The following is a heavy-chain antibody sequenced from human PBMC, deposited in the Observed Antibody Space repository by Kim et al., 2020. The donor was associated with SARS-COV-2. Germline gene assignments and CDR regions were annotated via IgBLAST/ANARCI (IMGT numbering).Heavy chain of an antibody. D-gene: IGHD3-9*01. CDR2: IYYSGST. J-gene: IGHJ6*02. CDR3: AGRYFTDYYGMDV. Sequence: SETLSLTCTVSGGSISSSSYYWGWIRQPPGKGLEWIGSIYYSGSTYYNPSLKSRVTISVDTSKNQFSLKLSSVTAADTAVYYCAGRYFTDYYGMDVWGQGTTVTVSS. CDR1: GGSISSSSYY. V-gene: IGHV4-39*07.